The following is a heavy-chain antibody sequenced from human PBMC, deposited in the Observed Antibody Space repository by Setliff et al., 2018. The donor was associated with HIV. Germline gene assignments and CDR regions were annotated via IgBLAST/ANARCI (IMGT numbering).Heavy chain of an antibody. Sequence: GASVKVSCKVSGYTFSSFGISWVRQAPGQGLEWMGWISAYNGNTKSAQNLQGRVTMTTDTSTSTAHMELRSLRSDDTAVYYCARDREYMDVWGKGTTVTVSS. J-gene: IGHJ6*03. CDR3: ARDREYMDV. CDR2: ISAYNGNT. CDR1: GYTFSSFG. V-gene: IGHV1-18*01.